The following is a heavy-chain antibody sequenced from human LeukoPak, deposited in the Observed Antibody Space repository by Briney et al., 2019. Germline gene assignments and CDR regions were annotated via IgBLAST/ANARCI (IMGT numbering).Heavy chain of an antibody. D-gene: IGHD3-9*01. CDR1: GGTFSSYA. CDR2: IIPILGIA. V-gene: IGHV1-69*04. Sequence: SVKVSCKASGGTFSSYAISWVRQAPGQGLEWMGRIIPILGIANYAQKFQGRVTITADKSTSTAYMELSSLRSEDTAVYYCARESNNXNVHFESWFDPWGQGTLVTVS. CDR3: ARESNNXNVHFESWFDP. J-gene: IGHJ5*02.